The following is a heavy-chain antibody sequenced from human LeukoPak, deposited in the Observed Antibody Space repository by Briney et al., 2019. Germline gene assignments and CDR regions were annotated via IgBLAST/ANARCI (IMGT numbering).Heavy chain of an antibody. D-gene: IGHD6-6*01. CDR2: IYTSGST. Sequence: SETLSLTYTVSGGSISSGSYYWSWIRQPAGKGLEWIGRIYTSGSTNYNPSLKSRVTISVDTSKNQFSLKLSSVTAADTAVYYCARDPSXXYXDLWGRXXLVXXSS. CDR3: ARDPSXXYXDL. J-gene: IGHJ2*01. CDR1: GGSISSGSYY. V-gene: IGHV4-61*02.